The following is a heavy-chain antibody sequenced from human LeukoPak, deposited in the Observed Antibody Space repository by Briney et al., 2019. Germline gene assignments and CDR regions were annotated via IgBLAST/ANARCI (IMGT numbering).Heavy chain of an antibody. V-gene: IGHV1-46*01. CDR2: INPSGGST. J-gene: IGHJ6*03. D-gene: IGHD3-16*01. CDR3: ARTLMTAKAYYMDV. Sequence: ASVKVSCKASGYTFTSYYMHWVRHAPGQGLEWMGIINPSGGSTSYAQKFQGRVTMTREMSTRTDYMELSSLRSEDTAVYYCARTLMTAKAYYMDVWGKGTTVTVSS. CDR1: GYTFTSYY.